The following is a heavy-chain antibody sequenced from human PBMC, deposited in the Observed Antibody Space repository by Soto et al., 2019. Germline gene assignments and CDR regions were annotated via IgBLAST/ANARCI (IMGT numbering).Heavy chain of an antibody. CDR3: ARRSPTYYYDSSGYPDY. D-gene: IGHD3-22*01. J-gene: IGHJ4*02. Sequence: GESLKISCKDSGYSFTSYWIGWVRQMPGKGLEWMGIIYPGDSDTRYSPSFQGQVTISADKSISTAYLQWSSLKASDTAMYYCARRSPTYYYDSSGYPDYWGQGTLVTVSS. V-gene: IGHV5-51*01. CDR1: GYSFTSYW. CDR2: IYPGDSDT.